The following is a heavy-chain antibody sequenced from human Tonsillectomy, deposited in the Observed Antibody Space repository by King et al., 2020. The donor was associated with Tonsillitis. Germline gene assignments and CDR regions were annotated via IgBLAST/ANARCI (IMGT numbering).Heavy chain of an antibody. V-gene: IGHV4-39*01. CDR2: IYYSGST. D-gene: IGHD2-2*01. Sequence: LQLQESGPGLVKPSETLSLTCTVSGGSISSSSYYWGWIRQPPGKGLEWIGSIYYSGSTYYNPSLKSRVTISVDTSKNQFSLKLSSVTAADTAVYYCADGMVPAAYYYYYGMDVWGQGTTVTVSS. CDR3: ADGMVPAAYYYYYGMDV. CDR1: GGSISSSSYY. J-gene: IGHJ6*02.